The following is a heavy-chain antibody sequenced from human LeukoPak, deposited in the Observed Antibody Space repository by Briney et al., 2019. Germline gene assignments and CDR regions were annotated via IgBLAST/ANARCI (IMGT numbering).Heavy chain of an antibody. V-gene: IGHV3-21*01. CDR1: GFTFSSYS. D-gene: IGHD3-10*01. CDR2: ISSSSSYI. Sequence: PGGFLRLSCAAPGFTFSSYSMNWVRQAPGKGLEWVSSISSSSSYIYYADSVKGRFTISRDNAKNSLYLQMNSLRAEDTAVYYCARELLGSGSRTTDYWGQGTLVTVSS. J-gene: IGHJ4*02. CDR3: ARELLGSGSRTTDY.